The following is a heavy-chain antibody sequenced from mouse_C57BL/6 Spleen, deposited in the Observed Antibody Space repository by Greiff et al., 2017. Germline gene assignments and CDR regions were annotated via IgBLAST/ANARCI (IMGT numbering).Heavy chain of an antibody. J-gene: IGHJ3*01. CDR3: ARWVYGYSSFAY. D-gene: IGHD2-2*01. CDR1: GYTFTSYW. V-gene: IGHV1-69*01. CDR2: IDPSDSYT. Sequence: VQLQQPGAELVMPGASVKLSCKASGYTFTSYWMHWVKQRPGQGLEWIGEIDPSDSYTNYNQKFKGKSTLTVDKSTSTAYMQLSSLTSEDSAVYYCARWVYGYSSFAYWGQGSLVTVSA.